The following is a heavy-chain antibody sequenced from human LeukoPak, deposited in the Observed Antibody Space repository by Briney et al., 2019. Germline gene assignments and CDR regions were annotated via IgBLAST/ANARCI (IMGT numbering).Heavy chain of an antibody. CDR3: ARVGYDFWSGYCDY. CDR1: GGSFSGYY. D-gene: IGHD3-3*01. Sequence: PSETLSLTCAVYGGSFSGYYGSWIRQPPGKGLEWIGEINHSGSTNYNPSLKSRVTISVDTSKNQFSLKLSSVTAADTAVYYCARVGYDFWSGYCDYWGQGTLVTVSS. J-gene: IGHJ4*02. CDR2: INHSGST. V-gene: IGHV4-34*01.